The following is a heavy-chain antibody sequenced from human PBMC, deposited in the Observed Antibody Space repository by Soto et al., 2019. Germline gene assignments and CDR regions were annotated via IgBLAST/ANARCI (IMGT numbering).Heavy chain of an antibody. D-gene: IGHD2-15*01. CDR2: INPSGGST. CDR3: AIIVVVVAATSEGYGMDV. V-gene: IGHV1-46*03. CDR1: GYTFTSYY. Sequence: ASVKVSCKASGYTFTSYYMHWVRQAPGQGLEWMGIINPSGGSTSYAQKFQGRVTMTRDTSTSTVYMELSSLRSEDTAVYYCAIIVVVVAATSEGYGMDVWGKGTTVTVST. J-gene: IGHJ6*04.